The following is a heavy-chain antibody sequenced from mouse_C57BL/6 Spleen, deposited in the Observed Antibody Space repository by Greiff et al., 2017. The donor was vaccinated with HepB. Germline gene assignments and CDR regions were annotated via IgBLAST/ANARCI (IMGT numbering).Heavy chain of an antibody. Sequence: EVKLVESGAELVKPGASVKLSCTASGFNIKDYYMHWVKQRTEQGLEWIGRIDPEDGETKYAPKFQGKATITADTSSNTAYLQLSILISADTAVYYCARDYGSSFYAMDYWGQGTSVTVSS. CDR1: GFNIKDYY. CDR2: IDPEDGET. V-gene: IGHV14-2*01. J-gene: IGHJ4*01. CDR3: ARDYGSSFYAMDY. D-gene: IGHD1-1*01.